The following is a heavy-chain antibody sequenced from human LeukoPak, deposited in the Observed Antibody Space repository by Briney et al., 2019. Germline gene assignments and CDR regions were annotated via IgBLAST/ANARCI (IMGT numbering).Heavy chain of an antibody. CDR1: GYTFTGYY. J-gene: IGHJ5*02. Sequence: ASVKVSCKASGYTFTGYYMHWVRQAPGQGLEWMGWINTNTGNPTYAQGFTGRFVFSLDTSVSTAYLQISSLKAEDTAVYYCARDAWVTMVRGVIITPTANWFDPWGQGTLVTVSS. D-gene: IGHD3-10*01. CDR2: INTNTGNP. CDR3: ARDAWVTMVRGVIITPTANWFDP. V-gene: IGHV7-4-1*02.